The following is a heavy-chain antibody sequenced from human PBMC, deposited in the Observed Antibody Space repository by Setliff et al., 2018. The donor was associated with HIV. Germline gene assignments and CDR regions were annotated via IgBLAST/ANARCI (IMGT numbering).Heavy chain of an antibody. Sequence: GASVKVSCKASGYSFTDYVHWVRQAPGQGLEWMGIINPSGGSTSYAQKFQGRVTMTRDTSTSTVYMELSSLRSEDTAVYYCARDMGTNGIDYWGQGTLVTVSS. CDR1: GYSFTDYV. CDR2: INPSGGST. J-gene: IGHJ4*02. CDR3: ARDMGTNGIDY. D-gene: IGHD2-8*01. V-gene: IGHV1-46*01.